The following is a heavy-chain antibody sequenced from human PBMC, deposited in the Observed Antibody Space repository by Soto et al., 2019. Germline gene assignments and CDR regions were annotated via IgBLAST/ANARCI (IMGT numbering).Heavy chain of an antibody. CDR1: GFTFSSYA. CDR3: AKVTYYYDTSVYYYFDY. J-gene: IGHJ4*02. V-gene: IGHV3-23*01. CDR2: ISGSGGGST. D-gene: IGHD3-22*01. Sequence: LRLSCVASGFTFSSYAMSWVRQAPGKGLEWVSTISGSGGGSTYYADSVKGRFTISRDNSKNTLYLQMNSLRAEDTAVYYCAKVTYYYDTSVYYYFDYWGQGTQVTVSS.